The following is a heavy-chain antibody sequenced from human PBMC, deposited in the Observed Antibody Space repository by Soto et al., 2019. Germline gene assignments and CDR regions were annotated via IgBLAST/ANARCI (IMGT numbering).Heavy chain of an antibody. V-gene: IGHV4-59*08. D-gene: IGHD6-19*01. Sequence: TSETLSLTCTVSGGSISSYYWSWIRQPPGKGLEWIGYIYYSGSTNYNPSLKSRVTISVDTSKDQFSLKLSSVTAADTAVYYCARIVAVATVAFDIWGQGTMVTVSS. J-gene: IGHJ3*02. CDR3: ARIVAVATVAFDI. CDR2: IYYSGST. CDR1: GGSISSYY.